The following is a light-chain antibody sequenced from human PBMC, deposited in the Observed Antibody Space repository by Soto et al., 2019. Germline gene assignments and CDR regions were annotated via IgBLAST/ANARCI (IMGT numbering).Light chain of an antibody. CDR1: QTISTRF. CDR2: GAS. V-gene: IGKV3-20*01. J-gene: IGKJ2*01. CDR3: QQYGGLPYT. Sequence: EIVLTQSPGTLSLSPGERATLSCMASQTISTRFVAWYQQKPGQAPRLLIYGASSRATGIPDRFSGSGSGTDFTLTISILEPEDFAVYYCQQYGGLPYTFGQGTKLEIK.